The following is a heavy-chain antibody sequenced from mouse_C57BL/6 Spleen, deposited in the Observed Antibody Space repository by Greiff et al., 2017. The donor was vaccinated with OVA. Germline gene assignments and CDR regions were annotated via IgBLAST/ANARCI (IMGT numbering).Heavy chain of an antibody. J-gene: IGHJ3*01. V-gene: IGHV1-18*01. CDR2: INPSNGGT. CDR3: GGFAY. CDR1: GYTFTDYN. Sequence: EVQLQQSGPELVKPGASVKMSCKASGYTFTDYNMHWVKQSHGKSLEWIGNINPSNGGTNYNEKFKSKATLTVDKSSSTAYMQLSSLTSEDSAVYYCGGFAYWGQGTLVTVSA.